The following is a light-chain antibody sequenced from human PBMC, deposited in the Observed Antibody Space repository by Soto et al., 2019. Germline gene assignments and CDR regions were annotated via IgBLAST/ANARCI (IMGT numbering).Light chain of an antibody. CDR3: CSYAGSSRV. J-gene: IGLJ3*02. V-gene: IGLV1-51*01. Sequence: QSVMTQPPSVSAAPGQKVTISCSGSSSNIGGNSVSWYQQLPGTAPKLLIYDDNKRPSGIPDRFSGSKSGTSATLGITGFQTGDEADYYCCSYAGSSRVFGGGTKLTVL. CDR1: SSNIGGNS. CDR2: DDN.